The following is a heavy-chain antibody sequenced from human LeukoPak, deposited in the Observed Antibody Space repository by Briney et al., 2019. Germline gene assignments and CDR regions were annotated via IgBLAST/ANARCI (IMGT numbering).Heavy chain of an antibody. J-gene: IGHJ4*02. CDR3: APTAEAYTSWWKV. CDR2: INPDSGFT. D-gene: IGHD3-16*01. V-gene: IGHV1-2*02. CDR1: GYKFTDDY. Sequence: ASVTVSCKASGYKFTDDYMHWVRQAPGQGLDFMGWINPDSGFTNHAQKFKGRVTMTRDTSISTAYLEVRSLTSDDTAVYYCAPTAEAYTSWWKVWGQGTLVTVSS.